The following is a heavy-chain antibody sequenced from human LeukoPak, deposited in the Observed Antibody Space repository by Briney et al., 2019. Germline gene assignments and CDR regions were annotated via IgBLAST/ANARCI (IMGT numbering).Heavy chain of an antibody. CDR3: AKGLVGYYDSSGYYPDY. D-gene: IGHD3-22*01. CDR2: ISGSGGST. CDR1: GFTFSSYA. V-gene: IGHV3-23*01. Sequence: GGSLRLSCAASGFTFSSYAMSWVRQAPGKGLEWVSAISGSGGSTYCADSVKGRFTISRDNSKNTLYLQMNSLRAEDTAVYYCAKGLVGYYDSSGYYPDYWGQGTLVTVSS. J-gene: IGHJ4*02.